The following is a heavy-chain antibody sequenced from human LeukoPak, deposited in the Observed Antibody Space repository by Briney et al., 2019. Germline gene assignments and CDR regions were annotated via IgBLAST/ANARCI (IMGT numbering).Heavy chain of an antibody. Sequence: SQTLSLTCAVSGGSISSGGYSWSWIRQPAGKGLEWIRRIYTSGSTNYNPSLKSRVTMSVDTSKNQFSLKLSSVTAADTAVYYCARDRADYGDYGALAYYYYGMDVWGQGTTVTVSS. J-gene: IGHJ6*02. CDR1: GGSISSGGYS. CDR2: IYTSGST. V-gene: IGHV4-61*02. D-gene: IGHD4-17*01. CDR3: ARDRADYGDYGALAYYYYGMDV.